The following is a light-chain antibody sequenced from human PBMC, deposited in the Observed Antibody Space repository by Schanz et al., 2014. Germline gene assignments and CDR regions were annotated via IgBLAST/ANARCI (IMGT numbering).Light chain of an antibody. J-gene: IGLJ2*01. V-gene: IGLV2-8*01. CDR1: SSDVGGYNY. CDR3: AAWDDSLSNVV. Sequence: QSALTQPPSASGSPGQSVAISCTGTSSDVGGYNYVSWYQQHPGKAPRLMIFDVSKRPSGVPDRFSGSKSGTSASLAISGLQSEDEADYYCAAWDDSLSNVVFGGGTKVTVL. CDR2: DVS.